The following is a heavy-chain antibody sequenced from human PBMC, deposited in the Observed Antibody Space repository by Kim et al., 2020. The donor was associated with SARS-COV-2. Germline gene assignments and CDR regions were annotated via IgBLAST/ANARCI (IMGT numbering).Heavy chain of an antibody. CDR1: GGSFSGYY. Sequence: SETLSLTCAVYGGSFSGYYWSWIRQPPGKGLEWIGEINHSGSTNYNPSLKSRVTISVDTSKNQFSLKLSSVTAADTAVYYCARGRVWSGYYATPISYYYYGMDVWGQGTTVTVSS. J-gene: IGHJ6*02. CDR3: ARGRVWSGYYATPISYYYYGMDV. CDR2: INHSGST. D-gene: IGHD3-3*01. V-gene: IGHV4-34*01.